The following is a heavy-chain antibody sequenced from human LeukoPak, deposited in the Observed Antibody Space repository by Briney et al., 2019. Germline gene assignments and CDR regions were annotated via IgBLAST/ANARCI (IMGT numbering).Heavy chain of an antibody. CDR2: INHIGST. Sequence: PSETLSLTCAVYGGSFSGFYWSWIRQPPGKRLEWIGEINHIGSTNCNPSLKSRVTISIDTSKSQFSLNLTSVTAADTASYFCARSAGYFPFWGQGTLVTVSS. V-gene: IGHV4-34*01. J-gene: IGHJ4*02. D-gene: IGHD3-9*01. CDR1: GGSFSGFY. CDR3: ARSAGYFPF.